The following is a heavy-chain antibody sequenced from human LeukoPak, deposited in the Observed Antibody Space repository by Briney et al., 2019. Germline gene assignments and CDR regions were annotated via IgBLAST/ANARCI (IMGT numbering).Heavy chain of an antibody. V-gene: IGHV4-4*07. J-gene: IGHJ6*03. D-gene: IGHD2-15*01. CDR3: ARDRTLYCSGGSCSYYYYYYYMDV. CDR1: GGSISSYY. CDR2: IYTSGST. Sequence: SETLSLTCTVSGGSISSYYWSWIRQPAGKGLEWIGRIYTSGSTNYNPSLKSRVTMSVDTSKNQFSLKLSSVTAADTAVYYCARDRTLYCSGGSCSYYYYYYYMDVWGKGTTVTVSS.